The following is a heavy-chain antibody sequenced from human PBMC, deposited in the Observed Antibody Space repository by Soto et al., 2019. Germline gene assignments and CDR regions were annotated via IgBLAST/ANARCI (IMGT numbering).Heavy chain of an antibody. D-gene: IGHD2-15*01. J-gene: IGHJ4*02. Sequence: QVQLVQSGAEVKKPGSSVEVSCKASGGTFSSYAISWVRQAPGQGLEWMGGIIPIFGTANYAQKFQGRVTITADESTSTAYMELSSLRSEDTAVYYCASGPYPTLVVVAATPVYYWGQGTLVTVSS. CDR3: ASGPYPTLVVVAATPVYY. CDR2: IIPIFGTA. CDR1: GGTFSSYA. V-gene: IGHV1-69*01.